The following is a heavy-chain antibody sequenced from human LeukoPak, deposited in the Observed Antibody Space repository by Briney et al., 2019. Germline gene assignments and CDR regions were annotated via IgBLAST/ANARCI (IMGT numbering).Heavy chain of an antibody. CDR2: ISSSSNYI. CDR1: GFTFSSYS. J-gene: IGHJ4*02. CDR3: ARDGIAVAGTGDY. Sequence: PGGSLRLSCAASGFTFSSYSMNWVRQAPGKGLEWVSSISSSSNYIYYADSVKGRFTISRDNAKSSLYLQMNSLRAEDTAVYYCARDGIAVAGTGDYWGQGTLVTVSS. V-gene: IGHV3-21*01. D-gene: IGHD6-19*01.